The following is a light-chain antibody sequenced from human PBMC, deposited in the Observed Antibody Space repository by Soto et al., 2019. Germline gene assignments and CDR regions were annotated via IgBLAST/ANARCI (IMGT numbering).Light chain of an antibody. CDR1: SSDVGAGYD. Sequence: QSVLTQPPSVSGAPGQRVTISCTGSSSDVGAGYDVHWYQQLPGTAPILLIYGNSNRPSGVPERCSGSKSGTSASLAITGLQAEDEADYYCQSYDSSLSGWVFGGGTKVTVL. V-gene: IGLV1-40*01. CDR3: QSYDSSLSGWV. CDR2: GNS. J-gene: IGLJ3*02.